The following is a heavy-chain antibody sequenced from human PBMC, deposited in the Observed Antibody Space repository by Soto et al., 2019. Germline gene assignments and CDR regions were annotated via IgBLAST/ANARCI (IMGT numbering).Heavy chain of an antibody. CDR1: GLPFSSYW. V-gene: IGHV3-7*01. CDR2: IKQDGSQK. D-gene: IGHD3-22*01. J-gene: IGHJ4*02. CDR3: ASAYYYDSSGDSPGGY. Sequence: PGGSLRLSCAASGLPFSSYWMSWVRQSPGKGLEWVANIKQDGSQKYYVDSVKGRFTISRDNAKNSLYLQMNSLRVEDTAVYYCASAYYYDSSGDSPGGYWGQGTLVTVSS.